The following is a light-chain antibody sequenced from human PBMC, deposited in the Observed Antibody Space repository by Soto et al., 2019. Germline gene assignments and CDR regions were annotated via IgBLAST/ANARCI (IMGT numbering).Light chain of an antibody. CDR1: SSDVGAYNY. V-gene: IGLV2-14*03. CDR3: SSRTSGDTYV. Sequence: QSALTQPASVSGSPRQSITISCAGTSSDVGAYNYVSWYQHHPGKAPKLMIYDVNNRPSGDSNRFSGSKSGNTASLPISGLQVEDSADYYCSSRTSGDTYVFGSGTKGTVL. J-gene: IGLJ1*01. CDR2: DVN.